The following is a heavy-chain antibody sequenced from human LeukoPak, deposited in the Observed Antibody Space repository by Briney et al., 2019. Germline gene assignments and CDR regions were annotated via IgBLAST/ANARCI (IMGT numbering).Heavy chain of an antibody. CDR3: TRDHYYYYGMDV. Sequence: SSETLSLTCTVSGGSISSGGYYWSWIRQHPGKGLEWIGYIYYSGSTYYNPSLKSRVTISVDTSKNQFSLKLSSVTAADTAVYYCTRDHYYYYGMDVWGQGTTVTVSS. CDR1: GGSISSGGYY. CDR2: IYYSGST. V-gene: IGHV4-31*03. J-gene: IGHJ6*02.